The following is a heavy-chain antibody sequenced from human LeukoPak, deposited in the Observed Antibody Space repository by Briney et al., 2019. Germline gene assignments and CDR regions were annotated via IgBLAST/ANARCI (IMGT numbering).Heavy chain of an antibody. CDR1: GFTFSSYA. CDR2: ISGSGGST. Sequence: GGSLRLSCAASGFTFSSYAMSWVRQAPGKGLEWVSAISGSGGSTYYADSVKGRFSISRDNSKNTLYLQMNSLRAEDAAVYYCASPKYCSSTSCYAFDNWGQGTLVTVSS. V-gene: IGHV3-23*01. D-gene: IGHD2-2*01. J-gene: IGHJ4*02. CDR3: ASPKYCSSTSCYAFDN.